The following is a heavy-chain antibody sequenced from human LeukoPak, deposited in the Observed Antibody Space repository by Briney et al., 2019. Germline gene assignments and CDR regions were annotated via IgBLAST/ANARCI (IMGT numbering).Heavy chain of an antibody. V-gene: IGHV1-69*13. CDR1: GGTFSSYA. CDR3: ARSHDSSENAFDI. D-gene: IGHD3-22*01. CDR2: TIPIFGTA. Sequence: SVKVSCKASGGTFSSYAISWVRQAPGQGLEWMGGTIPIFGTANYAQKFQGRVTITADESTSTAYMELSSLRSEDTAVYYCARSHDSSENAFDIWGQGTMVTVSS. J-gene: IGHJ3*02.